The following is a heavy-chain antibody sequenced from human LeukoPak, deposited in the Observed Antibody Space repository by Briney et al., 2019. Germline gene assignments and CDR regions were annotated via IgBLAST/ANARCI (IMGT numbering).Heavy chain of an antibody. Sequence: PSETLSLTCSISGVSISRSFYYWGWIRQPPGKRLEWIGNIYYSGSTYYNPSLKSRVSMSVDTSKNQFSLNLTSVTAAGTAVYFCARRPNLPADDGDYWRFDIWGQGRRVTVSS. CDR1: GVSISRSFYY. V-gene: IGHV4-39*01. J-gene: IGHJ3*02. CDR3: ARRPNLPADDGDYWRFDI. D-gene: IGHD4-17*01. CDR2: IYYSGST.